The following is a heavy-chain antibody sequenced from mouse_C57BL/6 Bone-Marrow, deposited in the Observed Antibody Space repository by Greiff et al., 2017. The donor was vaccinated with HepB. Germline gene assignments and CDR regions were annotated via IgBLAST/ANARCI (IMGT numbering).Heavy chain of an antibody. V-gene: IGHV1-20*01. CDR2: INPYNGDT. D-gene: IGHD1-1*01. J-gene: IGHJ1*03. Sequence: EVQLQQSGPELVKPGDSVKISCKASGYSFTGYFMNWVMQSHGKSLEWIGRINPYNGDTFYNQKFKGKATLTVDKSSITAHMELRRLTAEDSAVYDCARTRNYYGISPYWYFDVWGTGTTVTVSS. CDR3: ARTRNYYGISPYWYFDV. CDR1: GYSFTGYF.